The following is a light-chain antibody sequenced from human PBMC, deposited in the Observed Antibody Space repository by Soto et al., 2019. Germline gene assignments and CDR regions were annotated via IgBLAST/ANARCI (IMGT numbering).Light chain of an antibody. J-gene: IGLJ2*01. CDR3: QVWDSSSDHVI. CDR2: DDS. CDR1: YIGSKS. V-gene: IGLV3-21*02. Sequence: SYELTQPPSVSVAPGQTAKITCGGNYIGSKSVHWYQRKPGQAPVLVVYDDSDRPSGIPERFSGANSRNTATLTISRVEAGDEADYYCQVWDSSSDHVIFGGGTKVTVL.